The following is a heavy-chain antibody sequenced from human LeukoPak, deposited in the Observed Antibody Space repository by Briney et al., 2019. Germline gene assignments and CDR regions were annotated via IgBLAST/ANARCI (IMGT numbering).Heavy chain of an antibody. V-gene: IGHV3-7*03. Sequence: GGSLRLSCAASGFTFSSYWMHWVRQSPGKGLEWVANINEDGSHKNYLDSVKGRFTISRDNTKNSVYLQMNSLRAEDTAVYYCAKEPHDYGGYVYFDLWGRGTLVTVSS. CDR1: GFTFSSYW. D-gene: IGHD4-17*01. CDR2: INEDGSHK. CDR3: AKEPHDYGGYVYFDL. J-gene: IGHJ2*01.